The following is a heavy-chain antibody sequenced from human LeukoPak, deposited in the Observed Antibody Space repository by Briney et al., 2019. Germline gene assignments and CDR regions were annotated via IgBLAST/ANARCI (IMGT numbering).Heavy chain of an antibody. D-gene: IGHD6-13*01. V-gene: IGHV3-23*01. CDR2: ISGSGGST. Sequence: GGSLRLSCAASGFTFSSYAMSWVRQAPGKGLEWVSAISGSGGSTYYADSVKGRFTTSRDNSKNTLYLQMNSLRAEDTAVYYCAKTRASSWFRNAEYFQHWGQGTLVTVSS. CDR3: AKTRASSWFRNAEYFQH. J-gene: IGHJ1*01. CDR1: GFTFSSYA.